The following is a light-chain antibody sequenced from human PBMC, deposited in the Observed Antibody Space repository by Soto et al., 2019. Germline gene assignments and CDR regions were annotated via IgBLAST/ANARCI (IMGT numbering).Light chain of an antibody. J-gene: IGKJ1*01. V-gene: IGKV3-15*01. CDR2: GAS. Sequence: IVMTQSPDSLSVSPGDRLTLSCRASQNIYNNLAWYQQKPGQAPRLLIYGASTRATGIPARFSGSGSGTEFTLTISSLQSEDFAVYYCQQYNNWPPWTFGQGTKLEIK. CDR1: QNIYNN. CDR3: QQYNNWPPWT.